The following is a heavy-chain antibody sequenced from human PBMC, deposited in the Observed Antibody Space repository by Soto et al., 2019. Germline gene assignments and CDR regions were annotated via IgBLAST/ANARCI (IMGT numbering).Heavy chain of an antibody. V-gene: IGHV1-69*02. D-gene: IGHD6-13*01. Sequence: QVQLVQSGAEVKKPGSSVKVSCKASGGTFSSYTISWVRQAPGQGLEWMGRIIPILGIANYAQKFQGRVTITADKSTSTAYMELSSLRSEDPAVYYCARGGSSSWYGTPNYYYYGMDVWGQGTTVTVSS. J-gene: IGHJ6*02. CDR2: IIPILGIA. CDR1: GGTFSSYT. CDR3: ARGGSSSWYGTPNYYYYGMDV.